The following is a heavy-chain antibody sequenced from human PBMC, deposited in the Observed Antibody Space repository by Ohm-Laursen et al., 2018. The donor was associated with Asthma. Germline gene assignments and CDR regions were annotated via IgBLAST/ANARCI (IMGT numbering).Heavy chain of an antibody. D-gene: IGHD3-22*01. Sequence: SLRLSCSASGFTFSSYGMHWVRQAPGKGLEWVAVISYDGSNKYYADSVKGRFTISRDNSKNTLYLQMNSLRAEDTAVYYCARDYYDSSGYYHGDNFDYWGQGTLVTVSS. CDR3: ARDYYDSSGYYHGDNFDY. CDR1: GFTFSSYG. V-gene: IGHV3-30*03. J-gene: IGHJ4*02. CDR2: ISYDGSNK.